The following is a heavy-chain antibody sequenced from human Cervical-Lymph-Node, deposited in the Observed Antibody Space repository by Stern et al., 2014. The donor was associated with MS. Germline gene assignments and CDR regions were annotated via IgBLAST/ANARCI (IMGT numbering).Heavy chain of an antibody. CDR2: ISYDGSN. V-gene: IGHV3-30*03. J-gene: IGHJ6*02. CDR1: GFTFTTFG. Sequence: MQLVESGGGVVQPGTSLRLSCTASGFTFTTFGIHWVRQAPGKGLEWMASISYDGSNYADSVKGRFSVSRDTSKNTVFLQMNSLRTDDTAVYFCARDRSSGHHNHGMGVWGQGTTVTVSS. D-gene: IGHD3-22*01. CDR3: ARDRSSGHHNHGMGV.